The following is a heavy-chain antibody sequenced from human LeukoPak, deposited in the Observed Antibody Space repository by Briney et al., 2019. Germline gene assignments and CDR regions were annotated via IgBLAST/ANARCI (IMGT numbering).Heavy chain of an antibody. Sequence: SETLSLTCTVSGASITSKAYFWGWIRRPPGKGLEWVGTLSHDGSAYYNTSLRSRVTISVDTSKSQFSLKVTSVTAADTAVYFCARGLVDYELPKGYIDYWGRGTLVTVSS. J-gene: IGHJ4*02. CDR3: ARGLVDYELPKGYIDY. V-gene: IGHV4-39*07. D-gene: IGHD3-22*01. CDR2: LSHDGSA. CDR1: GASITSKAYF.